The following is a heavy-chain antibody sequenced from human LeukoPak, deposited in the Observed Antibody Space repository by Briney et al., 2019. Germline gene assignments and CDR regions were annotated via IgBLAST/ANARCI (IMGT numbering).Heavy chain of an antibody. J-gene: IGHJ5*02. D-gene: IGHD3-16*01. Sequence: GGSLRLSCAASGFTFSSYEMNWVRQAPGKGLEWVSYISSSGSTIYYADSVKGRFTISRDNSRNSLFLQMSSLRVEDTAVYYCASQSFARFDPWGQGTLVTVSS. CDR3: ASQSFARFDP. V-gene: IGHV3-48*03. CDR2: ISSSGSTI. CDR1: GFTFSSYE.